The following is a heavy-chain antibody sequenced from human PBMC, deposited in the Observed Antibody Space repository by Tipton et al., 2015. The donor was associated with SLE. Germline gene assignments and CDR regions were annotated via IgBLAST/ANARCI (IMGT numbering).Heavy chain of an antibody. CDR2: INYSGTT. D-gene: IGHD7-27*01. Sequence: TLSLTCTVSGGSISTYYWTWIRQPPGKGLGSIGYINYSGTTYYNPSLKSRVTISVDTSKNQFSLKLSFVTAADTAIYYCARHSGDEGDFSYYYYMDVWGKGTTVTVSS. CDR3: ARHSGDEGDFSYYYYMDV. V-gene: IGHV4-59*08. J-gene: IGHJ6*03. CDR1: GGSISTYY.